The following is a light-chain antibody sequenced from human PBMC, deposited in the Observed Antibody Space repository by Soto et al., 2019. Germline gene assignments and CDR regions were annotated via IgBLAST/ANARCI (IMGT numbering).Light chain of an antibody. V-gene: IGKV1-39*01. CDR3: QQTYSTLFT. Sequence: DIPMTQSPSALSASVGDRVTITCRASQSISRYLNWYQQKPGKAPETLIYAASSLQSGVPSRFSGSGSGTDFTLTISNLQPEDFATYFCQQTYSTLFTFGPGTKVEIK. CDR2: AAS. CDR1: QSISRY. J-gene: IGKJ3*01.